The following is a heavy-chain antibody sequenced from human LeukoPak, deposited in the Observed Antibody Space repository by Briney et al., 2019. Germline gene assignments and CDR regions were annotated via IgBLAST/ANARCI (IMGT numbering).Heavy chain of an antibody. CDR2: IIPIFGTA. CDR3: ASGGPTTYYYYYMDV. CDR1: GGTFSSYA. D-gene: IGHD3-16*01. V-gene: IGHV1-69*06. J-gene: IGHJ6*03. Sequence: GASVKVSCKASGGTFSSYAISWVRQAPGQGLEWMGGIIPIFGTANYAQKFQGRVTITADKSTSTAYMELSSLRSEDTAVYYCASGGPTTYYYYYMDVWGKGTTVTVSS.